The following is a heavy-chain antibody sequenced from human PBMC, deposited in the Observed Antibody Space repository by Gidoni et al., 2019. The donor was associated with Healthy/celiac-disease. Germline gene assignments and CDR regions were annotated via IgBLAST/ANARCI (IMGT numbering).Heavy chain of an antibody. J-gene: IGHJ4*02. V-gene: IGHV1-18*01. D-gene: IGHD4-17*01. Sequence: QVQLVQSGAEVKKPGASVKVSCKASGYTFTSYGISWVRQAPGQGLEWMGWISAYNGNTNYAQKLQGRVTMTTDTSTSTAYMELRSLRSDDTAVYYCARDRYGYYVVLPPHPTDYWGQGTLVTVSS. CDR2: ISAYNGNT. CDR1: GYTFTSYG. CDR3: ARDRYGYYVVLPPHPTDY.